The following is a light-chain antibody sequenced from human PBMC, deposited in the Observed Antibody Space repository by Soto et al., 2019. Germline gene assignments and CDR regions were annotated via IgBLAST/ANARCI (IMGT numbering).Light chain of an antibody. CDR3: CSYVSSKTYL. CDR2: EVT. V-gene: IGLV2-14*03. Sequence: QSVLTQPASVPGSPGQSITISCTGTRLDVGGYNYVSWYQQQPGKAPKLIIYEVTNRPSGVSDRFSGSKSDNTASLTISGLQTGDEADYYCCSYVSSKTYLFGTGTKVTVL. J-gene: IGLJ1*01. CDR1: RLDVGGYNY.